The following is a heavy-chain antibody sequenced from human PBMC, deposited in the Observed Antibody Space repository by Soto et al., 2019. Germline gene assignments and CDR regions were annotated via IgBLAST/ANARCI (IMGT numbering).Heavy chain of an antibody. D-gene: IGHD6-19*01. Sequence: ASVKVSCKVSGYTLTELSMHWVRQAPGEGLEWMGGFDPEDGETIYAQKFQGRVTMTEDTSTDTAYMELSSLRSEDTAVYYCATNIAVAGSNAFDICGQGTMVTVSS. CDR2: FDPEDGET. V-gene: IGHV1-24*01. CDR1: GYTLTELS. CDR3: ATNIAVAGSNAFDI. J-gene: IGHJ3*02.